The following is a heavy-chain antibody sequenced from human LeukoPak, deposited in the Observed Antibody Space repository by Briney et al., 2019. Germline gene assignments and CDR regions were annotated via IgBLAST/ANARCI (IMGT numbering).Heavy chain of an antibody. CDR3: SGSYSYYYAMHV. CDR1: GFPFNTYS. J-gene: IGHJ6*02. V-gene: IGHV3-21*01. CDR2: ISSGSDYI. Sequence: NPGGSLRLSCAASGFPFNTYSMNWVRQAPGKGLEWVSSISSGSDYIYYADSVKGRFTISRDNAKSSVHLQMSSLRAEDTAVYYCSGSYSYYYAMHVWGQGTTATVSS.